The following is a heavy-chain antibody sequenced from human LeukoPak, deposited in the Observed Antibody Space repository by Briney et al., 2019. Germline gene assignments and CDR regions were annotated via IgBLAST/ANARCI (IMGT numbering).Heavy chain of an antibody. CDR3: ARESRQWLVLGGVDY. J-gene: IGHJ4*02. V-gene: IGHV3-11*04. Sequence: PGGSLRLSCTASGFTFGDYAMSWIRQAPGKGLEWVSYMSSSGSTIYYADSVKGRFTISRDNAKNSLYLQMNSLRAEDTAVYYCARESRQWLVLGGVDYWGQGTLVTVSS. CDR2: MSSSGSTI. CDR1: GFTFGDYA. D-gene: IGHD6-19*01.